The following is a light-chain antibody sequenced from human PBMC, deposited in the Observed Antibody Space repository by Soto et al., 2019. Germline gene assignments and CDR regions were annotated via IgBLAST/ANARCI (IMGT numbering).Light chain of an antibody. CDR3: QQYNNWPPWT. Sequence: EIVMTQSPATLSVSPGERASLSCRASQSVSSNLAWYQQKPGQAPRLLIYGASTRVTGIPGRFSGSGSGTEFTLTISSLQSEDFAVYYCQQYNNWPPWTFGQGTKVEIK. CDR1: QSVSSN. V-gene: IGKV3-15*01. J-gene: IGKJ1*01. CDR2: GAS.